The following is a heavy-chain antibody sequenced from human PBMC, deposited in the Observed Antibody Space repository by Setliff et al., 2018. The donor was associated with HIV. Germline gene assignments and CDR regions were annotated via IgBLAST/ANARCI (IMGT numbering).Heavy chain of an antibody. D-gene: IGHD3-10*01. CDR2: IYYSGMT. CDR1: GGSISSYY. J-gene: IGHJ4*02. V-gene: IGHV4-59*01. Sequence: SETLSLTCSVSGGSISSYYWSWIRQPPGKGLEWIGDIYYSGMTNYNPSLQSRVTISLDTSKNQFSLKVNSVTAADTAVYYCARGSAYYYGSGIDYWGQGTLVTVSS. CDR3: ARGSAYYYGSGIDY.